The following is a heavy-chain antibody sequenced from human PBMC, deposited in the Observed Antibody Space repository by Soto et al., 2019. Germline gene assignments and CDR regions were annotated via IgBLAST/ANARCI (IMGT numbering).Heavy chain of an antibody. Sequence: QVQLVESGGGVVQPGRSLRLSCAASGFTFSSYGMHWVRQAPGKGLEWVAVISYDDRNKYYADSVKGRFTISRDNAKNSLYLQMNSLRVEDTAIYYCARELDGIDVWGQGTTVTVSS. CDR3: ARELDGIDV. CDR1: GFTFSSYG. CDR2: ISYDDRNK. V-gene: IGHV3-30*03. J-gene: IGHJ6*02.